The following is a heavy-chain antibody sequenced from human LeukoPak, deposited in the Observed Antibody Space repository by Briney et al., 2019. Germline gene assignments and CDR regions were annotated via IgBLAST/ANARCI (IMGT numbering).Heavy chain of an antibody. CDR1: GYTFTGYY. CDR3: ARGPDSYGYPYYFDY. Sequence: GASVKVSCKASGYTFTGYYMHWVRQAPGQGLEWMGRINPNSGGTNYAQKFQGRVTMTRDTSISTAYMELSSLRSEDTAVYYCARGPDSYGYPYYFDYWGQGTLVTVSS. V-gene: IGHV1-2*06. D-gene: IGHD5-18*01. CDR2: INPNSGGT. J-gene: IGHJ4*02.